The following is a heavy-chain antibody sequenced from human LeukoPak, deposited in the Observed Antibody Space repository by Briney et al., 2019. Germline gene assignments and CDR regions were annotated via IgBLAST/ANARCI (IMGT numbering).Heavy chain of an antibody. CDR1: GFTFSSYG. CDR2: IRYDGSNK. V-gene: IGHV3-30*02. D-gene: IGHD3-10*01. CDR3: AKSPWFGGLRGDYFDY. J-gene: IGHJ4*02. Sequence: PGGSLRLSCAASGFTFSSYGMHWVRQAPGKGLEWVAFIRYDGSNKYYADSVKGRFTISRDNSKNTLYLQMNSLRAEDTAVYYCAKSPWFGGLRGDYFDYWGQGTLVTVSS.